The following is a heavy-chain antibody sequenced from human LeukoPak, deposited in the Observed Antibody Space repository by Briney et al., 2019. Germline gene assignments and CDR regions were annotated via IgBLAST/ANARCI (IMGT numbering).Heavy chain of an antibody. CDR2: ISSSSSTI. Sequence: GGSLRLSCAASGFTFSSYSMNWVRQAPGKGLEWVSYISSSSSTIYYADSVKGRFTISRDNAKNSLYLQMNSLRAEDTAVYYGARVSGSSWYGHYFDYWGQGTLVTVSS. CDR3: ARVSGSSWYGHYFDY. J-gene: IGHJ4*02. D-gene: IGHD6-13*01. V-gene: IGHV3-48*01. CDR1: GFTFSSYS.